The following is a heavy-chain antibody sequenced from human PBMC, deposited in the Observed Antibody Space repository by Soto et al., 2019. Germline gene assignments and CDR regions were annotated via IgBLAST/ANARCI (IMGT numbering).Heavy chain of an antibody. CDR3: AKGFIVGATDAFDM. D-gene: IGHD1-26*01. J-gene: IGHJ3*02. Sequence: GGSLRLSCAASGFTCSSYAMSWVRQAPGKGQEWVSGISSSGGSTYYADSVKGRFTISRDNSKSTLYLQINSLRAEDTAVYYCAKGFIVGATDAFDMWGQGTMVTVSS. CDR1: GFTCSSYA. CDR2: ISSSGGST. V-gene: IGHV3-23*01.